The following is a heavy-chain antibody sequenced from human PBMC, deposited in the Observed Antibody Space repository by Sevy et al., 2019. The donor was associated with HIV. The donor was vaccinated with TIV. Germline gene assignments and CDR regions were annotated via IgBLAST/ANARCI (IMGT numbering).Heavy chain of an antibody. D-gene: IGHD6-13*01. CDR1: GFTFSSYA. CDR3: ARGGNFSPAYSNSWYLSAFDI. CDR2: ISYDGSNK. Sequence: GGSLRLSCAASGFTFSSYAMHWVRQAPGKGLEWVAVISYDGSNKYYADSVKGRFTISRDNSKNTLYLQMNSLRAEDRAVYYCARGGNFSPAYSNSWYLSAFDIWGQGTMVTVSS. V-gene: IGHV3-30-3*01. J-gene: IGHJ3*02.